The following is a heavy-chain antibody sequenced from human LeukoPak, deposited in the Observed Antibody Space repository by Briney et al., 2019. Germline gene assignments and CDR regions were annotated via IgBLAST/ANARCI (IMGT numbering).Heavy chain of an antibody. CDR3: ARGGVFWSGYYQRDGMDV. J-gene: IGHJ6*02. CDR2: ISSSSSYI. D-gene: IGHD3-3*01. Sequence: EGSLRLSCAASGFTFSSYSMNWVRQAPGKGLEWVSSISSSSSYIYYADSVKGRFTISRDNSKNTLYLQMNSLRAEDTAVYYCARGGVFWSGYYQRDGMDVWGQGTTVTVSS. CDR1: GFTFSSYS. V-gene: IGHV3-21*01.